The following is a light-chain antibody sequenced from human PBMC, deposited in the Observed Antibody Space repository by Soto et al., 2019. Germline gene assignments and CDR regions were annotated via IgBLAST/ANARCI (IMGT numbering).Light chain of an antibody. CDR1: QSVSSN. J-gene: IGKJ4*01. CDR2: GAS. CDR3: QQHNNWPLT. V-gene: IGKV3-15*01. Sequence: EIVXTQSPATLSVSPGERATLSCRASQSVSSNLAWYRQKPGQAPRLLVYGASTRATGIPARFSGSGSGTQFTLTISSLQSEDFAVYYCQQHNNWPLTFGGGTKVDIK.